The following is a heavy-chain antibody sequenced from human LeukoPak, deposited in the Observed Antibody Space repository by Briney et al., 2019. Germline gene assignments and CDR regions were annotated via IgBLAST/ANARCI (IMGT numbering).Heavy chain of an antibody. Sequence: ASVKVSCKASGYTFTSYDINWVRQATGQGLEWMGWMNPNSGNTGYAQKFQGRVTITRNTSISTAYMELSSLRSEDTAVYYCARGWNYDYYYYYMDVWGKGTTVTVSS. CDR2: MNPNSGNT. J-gene: IGHJ6*03. CDR1: GYTFTSYD. V-gene: IGHV1-8*03. CDR3: ARGWNYDYYYYYMDV. D-gene: IGHD1-7*01.